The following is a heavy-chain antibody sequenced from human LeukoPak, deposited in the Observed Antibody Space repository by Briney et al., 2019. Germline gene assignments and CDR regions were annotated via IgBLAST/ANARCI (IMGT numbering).Heavy chain of an antibody. J-gene: IGHJ4*02. CDR2: IYYSGST. V-gene: IGHV4-39*01. CDR3: ARLAIFGVVMGFGYFDY. Sequence: SETLSLTCTVSGGSISSSSYYWGWIRQPPGKGLEWIGSIYYSGSTYYNPSLKSRVTISVDTSKNQFSLKLSSVTAADTAVYYCARLAIFGVVMGFGYFDYWGQGTLVTVSS. D-gene: IGHD3-3*01. CDR1: GGSISSSSYY.